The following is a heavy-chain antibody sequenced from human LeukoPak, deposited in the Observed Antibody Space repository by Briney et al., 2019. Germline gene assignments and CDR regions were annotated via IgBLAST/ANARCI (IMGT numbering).Heavy chain of an antibody. Sequence: GASVKVSCKASGYTFTGYYMHWVRQAPGQGLEWMGWINPNSGGTNYAQKFQGRVTMTRDTSISTAYMELSRLRSDDTAVYYCARVKGFADYYHGMDVWGQGTTVTVSS. D-gene: IGHD2-15*01. CDR3: ARVKGFADYYHGMDV. CDR1: GYTFTGYY. J-gene: IGHJ6*02. V-gene: IGHV1-2*02. CDR2: INPNSGGT.